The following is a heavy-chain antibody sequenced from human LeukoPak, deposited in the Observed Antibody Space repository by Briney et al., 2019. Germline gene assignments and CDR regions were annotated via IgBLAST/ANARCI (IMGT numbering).Heavy chain of an antibody. CDR1: GGSISSYY. J-gene: IGHJ4*02. Sequence: PSETLSLTCTVSGGSISSYYWSWLRQPPGKGLEWIGYIYYSGSTNYNPSLKSRVTISVDTSKNQFSLKLSSVTAADTAVYYCARVGQQQLGDSFDYWGQGTLVTVSS. CDR3: ARVGQQQLGDSFDY. D-gene: IGHD6-13*01. CDR2: IYYSGST. V-gene: IGHV4-59*01.